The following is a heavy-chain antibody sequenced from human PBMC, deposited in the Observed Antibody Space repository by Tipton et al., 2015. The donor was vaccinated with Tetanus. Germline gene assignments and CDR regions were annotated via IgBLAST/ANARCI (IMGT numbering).Heavy chain of an antibody. CDR2: INPNSGGT. CDR3: ARDRSPGGSSGYYYV. J-gene: IGHJ4*02. V-gene: IGHV1-2*06. D-gene: IGHD3-22*01. Sequence: QLVQSGAEVKKPGASVKVSCKASGYTFTGYYMHWVRQAPGQGLEWMGRINPNSGGTNYAQKFQGRVTMTRDTSISTAYMELSRLRSDDTAVYYCARDRSPGGSSGYYYVWGQGTLVTVSS. CDR1: GYTFTGYY.